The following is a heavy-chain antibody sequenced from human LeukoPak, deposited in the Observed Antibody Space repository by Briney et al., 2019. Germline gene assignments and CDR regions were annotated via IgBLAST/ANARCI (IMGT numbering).Heavy chain of an antibody. CDR1: GFTFSSYG. V-gene: IGHV3-23*01. Sequence: GGTLRLSCAASGFTFSSYGMSWVRQAPGKGLEWVSAISGSGGSTYYADSVKGRFTISRDNSKNTLYLQMNSLRAEDTAVYYCAREKGYCSSTSCRDAFDIWGQGTMVTVSS. CDR3: AREKGYCSSTSCRDAFDI. CDR2: ISGSGGST. D-gene: IGHD2-2*01. J-gene: IGHJ3*02.